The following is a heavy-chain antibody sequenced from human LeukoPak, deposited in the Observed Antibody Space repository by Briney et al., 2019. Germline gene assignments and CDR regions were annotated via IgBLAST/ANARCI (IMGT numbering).Heavy chain of an antibody. CDR1: GGTFSSYA. V-gene: IGHV1-69*06. D-gene: IGHD5-18*01. J-gene: IGHJ5*02. CDR2: IIPTFGTA. Sequence: GASVKVSCKASGGTFSSYAISWVRQAPGQGLEWMGGIIPTFGTANYAQKFQGRVTMTEDTSTDTAYMELSSLRSEDTAVYYCATALRGYSYGWFRSWFDPWGQGTLVTVSS. CDR3: ATALRGYSYGWFRSWFDP.